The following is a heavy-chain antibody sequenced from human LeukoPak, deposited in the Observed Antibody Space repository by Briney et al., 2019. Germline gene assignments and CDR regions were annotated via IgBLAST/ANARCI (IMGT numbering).Heavy chain of an antibody. CDR3: ARVHDSSGYYYSELYYFDY. CDR1: GYTFKSYA. Sequence: ASVKVSCKASGYTFKSYAITWVRQAPGQGLEWMGWINPNSGGTNYAQKFQGRVTMTRDTSISTAYMELSRLRSDDTAVYYCARVHDSSGYYYSELYYFDYWGQGTLVTVSS. D-gene: IGHD3-22*01. J-gene: IGHJ4*02. CDR2: INPNSGGT. V-gene: IGHV1-2*02.